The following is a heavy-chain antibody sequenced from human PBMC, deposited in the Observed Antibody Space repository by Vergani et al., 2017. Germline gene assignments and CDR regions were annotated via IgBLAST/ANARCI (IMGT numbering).Heavy chain of an antibody. Sequence: EVQLVESGGGLVKPGGSLRLSCAASGFTFSSYSMNWVRQAPGTGLEWVSSISSSSSYIYYADSVKGRFTISRDNAKNSLYLQMNSLRAEDTAVYYCARDQGYSGYDFYYYYGMDVWGQGTTVTVSS. J-gene: IGHJ6*02. CDR3: ARDQGYSGYDFYYYYGMDV. CDR1: GFTFSSYS. CDR2: ISSSSSYI. D-gene: IGHD5-12*01. V-gene: IGHV3-21*01.